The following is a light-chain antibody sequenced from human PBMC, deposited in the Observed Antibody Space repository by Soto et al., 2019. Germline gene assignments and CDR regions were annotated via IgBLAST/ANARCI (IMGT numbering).Light chain of an antibody. V-gene: IGKV3-20*01. CDR1: QSVKSNY. CDR3: HQYGTSPTWT. CDR2: GAS. J-gene: IGKJ1*01. Sequence: EVVLTQSPGTLSLSPGERVTLSCRASQSVKSNYLAWYQQKPGQPPRLLIYGASRRATGIPDRFSGSGSGTDFTLTISRLGPEDFAVYYCHQYGTSPTWTFGQGTKVDIK.